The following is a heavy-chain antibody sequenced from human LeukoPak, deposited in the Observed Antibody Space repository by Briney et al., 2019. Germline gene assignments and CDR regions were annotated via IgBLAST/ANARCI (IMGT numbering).Heavy chain of an antibody. Sequence: GASVKVSCKASGYTFTGYYIHWVRQAPGQGLEWMGCINPNSGVSNSAQKFQGRVTMTRDASISTAYMELSSLRTDDTAVFYCARDSEYYGSGSYYNVDYWGQGTLVTVSS. J-gene: IGHJ4*02. D-gene: IGHD3-10*01. CDR3: ARDSEYYGSGSYYNVDY. V-gene: IGHV1-2*02. CDR1: GYTFTGYY. CDR2: INPNSGVS.